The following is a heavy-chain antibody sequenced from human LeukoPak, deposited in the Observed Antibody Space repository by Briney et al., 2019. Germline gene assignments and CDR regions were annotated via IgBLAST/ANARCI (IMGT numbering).Heavy chain of an antibody. V-gene: IGHV3-73*01. CDR2: IRSKANSYAT. Sequence: PGGSLRLSCAASGFTFSGSAMHWVRQASGKGLEWVGRIRSKANSYATAYAASVKGRFTISRDDSKNTAYLQMNSLKTEGTAVYYCTRPGYYDSSGYYSRGYWGQGTLVTVSS. D-gene: IGHD3-22*01. CDR3: TRPGYYDSSGYYSRGY. CDR1: GFTFSGSA. J-gene: IGHJ4*02.